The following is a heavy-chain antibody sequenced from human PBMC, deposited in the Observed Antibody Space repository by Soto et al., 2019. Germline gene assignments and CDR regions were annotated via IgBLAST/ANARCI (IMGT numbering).Heavy chain of an antibody. J-gene: IGHJ5*02. V-gene: IGHV1-46*01. D-gene: IGHD5-18*01. CDR3: ARGLPYSYGYVSWFDP. CDR2: INPSGGST. CDR1: GYTFTSYY. Sequence: ASVKVSCKASGYTFTSYYMHWVRQAPGQGLEWMGIINPSGGSTSYAQKFQGRVTMTRDTSTSTVYMELSSLRSEDTAVYYCARGLPYSYGYVSWFDPWGQGTLVTVSS.